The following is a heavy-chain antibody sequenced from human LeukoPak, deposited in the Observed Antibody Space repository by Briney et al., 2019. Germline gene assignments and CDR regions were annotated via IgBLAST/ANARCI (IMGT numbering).Heavy chain of an antibody. CDR2: IYYSGST. J-gene: IGHJ4*02. Sequence: KPSETLSLTCTVSGGSISGYYWSWIRQPPGMGLEWIGYIYYSGSTNYNPSLKSRVTISVDTSKNQFSLKLSSVTAADTAVYYCARGHYGDYPDYWGQGTLVTVSS. V-gene: IGHV4-59*01. CDR3: ARGHYGDYPDY. CDR1: GGSISGYY. D-gene: IGHD4-17*01.